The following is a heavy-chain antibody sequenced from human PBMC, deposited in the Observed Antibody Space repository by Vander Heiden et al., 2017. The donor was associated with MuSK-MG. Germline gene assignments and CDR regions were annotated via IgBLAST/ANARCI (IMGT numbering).Heavy chain of an antibody. CDR2: ISSSSSYI. J-gene: IGHJ3*02. V-gene: IGHV3-21*01. CDR3: ARGLRAHDAFDI. CDR1: GFTFSSYS. Sequence: EVQLVESGGGLVKPGGSLRLSCAASGFTFSSYSMNWARQAPGKGLEWVSSISSSSSYIYYADSVKGRFTISRDNAKNSLYLQMNSLRAEDTAVYYCARGLRAHDAFDIWGQGTMVTVSS.